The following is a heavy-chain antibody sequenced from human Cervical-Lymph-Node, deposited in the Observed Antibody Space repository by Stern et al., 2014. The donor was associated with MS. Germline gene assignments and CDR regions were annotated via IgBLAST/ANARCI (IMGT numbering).Heavy chain of an antibody. CDR3: ARVDRYCSSTSPEVDGGSCYSGDY. CDR2: ISAYNGNT. D-gene: IGHD2-15*01. V-gene: IGHV1-18*01. J-gene: IGHJ4*02. CDR1: GYTFTSYG. Sequence: VQLVESGAEVKKPGASVKVSCTASGYTFTSYGISWVRQAPGQRLEGMGWISAYNGNTNYAQKLQGRVTMTTDTSTSTAYMELRSLRSDDTAVYYCARVDRYCSSTSPEVDGGSCYSGDYWGQGTLVTGSS.